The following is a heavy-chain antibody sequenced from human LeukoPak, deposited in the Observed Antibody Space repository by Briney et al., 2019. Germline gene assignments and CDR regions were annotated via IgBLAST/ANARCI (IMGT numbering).Heavy chain of an antibody. Sequence: SVKVSCKASGGTFSSYAISWVRQAPGRGLEWMGGIIPIFGTANYAQKFQGRVTITADKSTSTAYMELSSLRSEDTAVYYCARVVTDHDAFDIWGQGTMVTVSS. CDR2: IIPIFGTA. J-gene: IGHJ3*02. CDR1: GGTFSSYA. V-gene: IGHV1-69*06. CDR3: ARVVTDHDAFDI.